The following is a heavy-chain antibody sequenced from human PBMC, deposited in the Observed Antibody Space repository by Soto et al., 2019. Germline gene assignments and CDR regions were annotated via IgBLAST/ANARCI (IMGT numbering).Heavy chain of an antibody. Sequence: ASVKVSCKASGYTFTSYGVSWVRQAPGQGLECMGWISVFKGTTNYAQKCQGRVTMTTDTSTSTAHMELRSLRSDFTAVYYCAREGSTIRLYDFYYYGIDVWGQGTTLSVSS. CDR2: ISVFKGTT. V-gene: IGHV1-18*01. CDR1: GYTFTSYG. CDR3: AREGSTIRLYDFYYYGIDV. D-gene: IGHD5-12*01. J-gene: IGHJ6*02.